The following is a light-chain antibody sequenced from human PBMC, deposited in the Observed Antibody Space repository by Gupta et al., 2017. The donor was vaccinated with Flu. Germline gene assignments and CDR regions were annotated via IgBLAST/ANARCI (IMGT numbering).Light chain of an antibody. V-gene: IGLV2-14*01. CDR2: EVS. J-gene: IGLJ2*01. Sequence: QSALTQPASVSGSPGQSITISCTGTSSDVGGYNYVSWYQQHPGKAPKLMIYEVSNRPSGVPNRFSGSKSSTTASLTISVLQAQDEAYYYCNSYTSSTTLLFGGGTKLTVL. CDR3: NSYTSSTTLL. CDR1: SSDVGGYNY.